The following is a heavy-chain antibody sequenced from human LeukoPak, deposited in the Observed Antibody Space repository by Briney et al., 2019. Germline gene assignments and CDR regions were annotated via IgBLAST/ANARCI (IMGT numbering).Heavy chain of an antibody. J-gene: IGHJ5*02. CDR2: IYYSGST. CDR1: GGSISSYY. Sequence: SETLPLTCTVSGGSISSYYWSWIRQPPGKGLEWIGYIYYSGSTNYNPSLKSRVTISVDTSKNQFSLKLSSVTAADTAVYYCARARGYKNWFDPWGQGTLVTVS. D-gene: IGHD5-24*01. V-gene: IGHV4-59*01. CDR3: ARARGYKNWFDP.